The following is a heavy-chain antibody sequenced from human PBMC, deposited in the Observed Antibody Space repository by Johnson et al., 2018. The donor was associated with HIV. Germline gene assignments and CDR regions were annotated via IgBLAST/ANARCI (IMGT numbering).Heavy chain of an antibody. V-gene: IGHV3-20*04. D-gene: IGHD3-10*01. CDR1: GFTFSSYG. J-gene: IGHJ3*02. CDR2: INWNGGST. Sequence: EVQLVESGGGVVQPGRSLRLSCAASGFTFSSYGMHWVRQAPGKGLEWVSGINWNGGSTGYVDSVKGRFTISGDNARNTLYLQMNSLRADDTAVYYCASFWATGAFDIWGQGTMVTVSS. CDR3: ASFWATGAFDI.